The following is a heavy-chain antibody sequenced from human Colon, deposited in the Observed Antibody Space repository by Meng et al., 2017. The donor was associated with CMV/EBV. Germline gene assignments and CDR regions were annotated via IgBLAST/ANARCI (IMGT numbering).Heavy chain of an antibody. Sequence: QVQLIESGAGVKEPWASVKVSCKTSGYKFSDYYMHWVRQAPGQGLEWMGWIRSDGSATNYAQKFRGRVTMTRDASVSTAYMELSGLTSDDTAVYFCVRSSGWSLFDYWGPGALVTVSS. J-gene: IGHJ4*02. CDR1: GYKFSDYY. CDR2: IRSDGSAT. V-gene: IGHV1-2*02. CDR3: VRSSGWSLFDY. D-gene: IGHD6-19*01.